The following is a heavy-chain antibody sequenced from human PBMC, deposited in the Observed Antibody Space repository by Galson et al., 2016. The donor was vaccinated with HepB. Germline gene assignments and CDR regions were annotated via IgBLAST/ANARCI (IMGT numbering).Heavy chain of an antibody. D-gene: IGHD2-2*01. J-gene: IGHJ3*02. V-gene: IGHV4-34*01. Sequence: ETLSLTCAVYGGSFSNYYWNWIRQPPGKGLEWIGEVNDSGSTNCNPSLESRVTISLGTSKNQFSLKLSSVTAADTAVFYCARGLVVSAGGDAFDIWGQGTMVTVSS. CDR2: VNDSGST. CDR3: ARGLVVSAGGDAFDI. CDR1: GGSFSNYY.